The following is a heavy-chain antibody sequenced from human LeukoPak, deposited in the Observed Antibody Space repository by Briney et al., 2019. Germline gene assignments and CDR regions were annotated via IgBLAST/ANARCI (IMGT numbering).Heavy chain of an antibody. Sequence: SETLSLTCTVSGGSISSYYWSWIRQPPGKGLEWIGYIYYSGSTNYNPSLKSRVTISVDTSKNQFSLKLSSVTAADTAVYYCAGSSLRFLEWLLTLDYWGQGTLVTASS. V-gene: IGHV4-59*08. D-gene: IGHD3-3*01. J-gene: IGHJ4*02. CDR3: AGSSLRFLEWLLTLDY. CDR1: GGSISSYY. CDR2: IYYSGST.